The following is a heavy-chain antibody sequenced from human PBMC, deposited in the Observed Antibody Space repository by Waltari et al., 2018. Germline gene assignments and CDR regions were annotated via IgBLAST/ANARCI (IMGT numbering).Heavy chain of an antibody. J-gene: IGHJ5*02. V-gene: IGHV4-34*01. D-gene: IGHD3-3*01. CDR2: INHSGST. CDR1: GGSFSGYY. CDR3: ARGPIVLRFLEWREGWFDP. Sequence: QVQLQESGPGLVKPSETLSLTCAVYGGSFSGYYWSWIRQPPGKGLEWIGEINHSGSTNYNPSLKSRVTISVDTSKNQFSLKLSSVTAADTAVYYCARGPIVLRFLEWREGWFDPWGQGTLVTVSS.